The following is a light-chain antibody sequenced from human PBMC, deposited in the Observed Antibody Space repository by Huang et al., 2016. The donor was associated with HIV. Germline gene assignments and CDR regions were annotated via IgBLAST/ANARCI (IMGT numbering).Light chain of an antibody. CDR2: GAS. CDR1: ETISSD. V-gene: IGKV3-15*01. J-gene: IGKJ2*01. CDR3: QQHTSWPYT. Sequence: EIVMTQSPATLSVSPGERATLSCRASETISSDLFWYQQKPGQAPRLLIYGASTRATGVPARVSGSGSGTEFTLTISSLQSEDFAIYHWQQHTSWPYTFGQGTKLEIK.